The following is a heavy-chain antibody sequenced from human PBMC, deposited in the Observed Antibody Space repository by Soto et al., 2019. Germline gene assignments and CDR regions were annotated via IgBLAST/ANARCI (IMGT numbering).Heavy chain of an antibody. CDR2: IYHSGSS. CDR1: GGSISSYY. D-gene: IGHD1-26*01. J-gene: IGHJ4*02. V-gene: IGHV4-59*08. CDR3: ARRYGGNFDY. Sequence: SETLSLTCTVSGGSISSYYWSWIRQPPGKGLEWIGYIYHSGSSNYNPSLKSRVTILLDTSKNQLSLKLSSVTAADTAVYYCARRYGGNFDYWGQGTLVTVSS.